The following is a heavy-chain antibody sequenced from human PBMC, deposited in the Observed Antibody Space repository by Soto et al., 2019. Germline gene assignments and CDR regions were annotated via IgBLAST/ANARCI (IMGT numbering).Heavy chain of an antibody. CDR1: GFTFSNAW. CDR2: IKSKTDGGTT. V-gene: IGHV3-15*01. D-gene: IGHD5-12*01. J-gene: IGHJ6*03. Sequence: EVQLVESGGGLVKPGGSLRLSCAASGFTFSNAWMSWVRQAPGKGLEWVGRIKSKTDGGTTDYAAPVKGRFTISRDDSKNTLYLQMNSLKTEDTAVYYCTTALSGYDFHYYYYMDVWGKGTTVTVSS. CDR3: TTALSGYDFHYYYYMDV.